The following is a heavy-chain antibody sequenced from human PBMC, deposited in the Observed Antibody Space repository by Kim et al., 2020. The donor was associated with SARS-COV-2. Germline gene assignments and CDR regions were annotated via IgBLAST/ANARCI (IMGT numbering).Heavy chain of an antibody. CDR3: ASHFYYPNAFDI. Sequence: SETLSLTCSASGGSISSTSYYWGWMRQPPGKGLEWIGSIYYSGSANYNPSLKSRVSISVDTSKNQFPLKLSSVTAADTAVYYCASHFYYPNAFDIGGQGTMVTVSS. CDR1: GGSISSTSYY. V-gene: IGHV4-39*01. D-gene: IGHD1-26*01. CDR2: IYYSGSA. J-gene: IGHJ3*02.